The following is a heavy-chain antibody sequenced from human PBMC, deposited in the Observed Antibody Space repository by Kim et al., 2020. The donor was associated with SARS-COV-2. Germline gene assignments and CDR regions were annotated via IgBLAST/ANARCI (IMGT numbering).Heavy chain of an antibody. CDR2: ISSSGSTI. CDR1: GFTFSDYY. CDR3: ARAYYDSSGYYSYYYYYGMDV. J-gene: IGHJ6*02. V-gene: IGHV3-11*01. Sequence: GGSLRLSCAASGFTFSDYYMSWIRQAPGKGLEWVSYISSSGSTIYYADSVKGRFTISRDNAKNSLYLQMNSLRAEDTAVYYCARAYYDSSGYYSYYYYYGMDVWGQGTTVTVSS. D-gene: IGHD3-22*01.